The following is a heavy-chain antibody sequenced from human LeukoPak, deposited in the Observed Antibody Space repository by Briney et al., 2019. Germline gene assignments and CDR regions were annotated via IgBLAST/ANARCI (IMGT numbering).Heavy chain of an antibody. CDR3: AKRNDFWSGYWKN. CDR2: ISGSGGNT. D-gene: IGHD3-3*01. J-gene: IGHJ4*02. Sequence: PGGSLRLSCAASGFTFSSYAMSWVRQAPGKGLEWVSGISGSGGNTYYADSVKGRFTISRDNSKNTLYLQMNSLRAEDTAVYYCAKRNDFWSGYWKNWGQGTLVTVSS. V-gene: IGHV3-23*01. CDR1: GFTFSSYA.